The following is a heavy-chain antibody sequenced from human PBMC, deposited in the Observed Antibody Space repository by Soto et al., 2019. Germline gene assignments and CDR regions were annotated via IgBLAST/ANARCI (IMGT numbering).Heavy chain of an antibody. V-gene: IGHV3-72*01. CDR3: VRGRNSFDY. J-gene: IGHJ4*02. CDR2: SRNKANRYST. Sequence: EVQLVDSGGGLVQPGGSLRLSCAVSGFTFSDYYMDWVRQAPGKGLEWVGRSRNKANRYSTVYAASVKGRFTISRDDSKNLLYLQMDSLKTEDTAVYYCVRGRNSFDYWGQGTLVTVSS. CDR1: GFTFSDYY.